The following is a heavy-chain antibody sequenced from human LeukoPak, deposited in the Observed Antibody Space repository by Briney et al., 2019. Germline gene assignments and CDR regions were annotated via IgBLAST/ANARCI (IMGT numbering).Heavy chain of an antibody. CDR3: ARGKYCSGGSCYYFDY. D-gene: IGHD2-15*01. V-gene: IGHV4-4*07. J-gene: IGHJ4*02. Sequence: PSETLSLTCTVSGGSISSYYWSWIRQPAGKGLEWIGRIYTSGSTNYNPSLKSRVTMSVDTSKNQFSPKLSSVTAADTAVYYCARGKYCSGGSCYYFDYWGQGTLVTVSS. CDR1: GGSISSYY. CDR2: IYTSGST.